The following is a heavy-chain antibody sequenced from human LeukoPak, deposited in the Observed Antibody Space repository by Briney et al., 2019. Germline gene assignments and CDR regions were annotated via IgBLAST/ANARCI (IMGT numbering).Heavy chain of an antibody. D-gene: IGHD3-22*01. CDR1: GFSFDEYT. CDR3: AKDLDSSGYRFYFRH. V-gene: IGHV3-43*01. Sequence: PGGSLRLSCTASGFSFDEYTLHWVRQAPGKGLEWVSLISWDGGSRDYADSVKGRFTISRDNSKNSLYPQMNSLRTEDTALYYCAKDLDSSGYRFYFRHWGQGTLVTVSS. CDR2: ISWDGGSR. J-gene: IGHJ1*01.